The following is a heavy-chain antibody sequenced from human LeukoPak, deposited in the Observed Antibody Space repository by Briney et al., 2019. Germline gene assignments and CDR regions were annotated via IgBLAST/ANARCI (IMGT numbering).Heavy chain of an antibody. V-gene: IGHV3-30-3*01. CDR1: GFTFSSYA. Sequence: PGRSLRLSCAASGFTFSSYAMHWVRQAPGKGLEWVAVISYDGSNKYYADSVKGRFTISRDNSKNTLYLQMNSLRAEDTAVYYCARDRVKLLWFGEKDYWGQGTLVTVSS. CDR2: ISYDGSNK. D-gene: IGHD3-10*01. CDR3: ARDRVKLLWFGEKDY. J-gene: IGHJ4*02.